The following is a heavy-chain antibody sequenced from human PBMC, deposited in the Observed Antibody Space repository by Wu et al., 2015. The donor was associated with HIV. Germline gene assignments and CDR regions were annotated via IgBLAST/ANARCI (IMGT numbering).Heavy chain of an antibody. CDR3: AGGILVRGSERWFDP. D-gene: IGHD1-1*01. Sequence: QVHLVQFGGEVKKPGSSVKVTCKASGNTFNAINWLRQAPGQGLEWMGGIIPLFGTTEYAHIFQGRVTITTDESTSTAYMELTGLRSADTAVYYCAGGILVRGSERWFDPWGQGTLVTVSS. V-gene: IGHV1-69*05. J-gene: IGHJ5*02. CDR2: IIPLFGTT. CDR1: GNTFNA.